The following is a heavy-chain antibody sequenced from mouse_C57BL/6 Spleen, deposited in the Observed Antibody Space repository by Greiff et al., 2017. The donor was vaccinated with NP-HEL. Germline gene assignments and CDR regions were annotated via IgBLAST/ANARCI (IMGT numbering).Heavy chain of an antibody. CDR1: GFTFSDYD. V-gene: IGHV5-17*01. J-gene: IGHJ2*01. CDR3: ASGGYGYYYDD. D-gene: IGHD2-10*02. Sequence: VQLVESGGGLVKPGGSLKLSCAASGFTFSDYDMHWVRQAPEKGLEWVAYISRGSGTIYYADTVKGRSTISRDNAKNTLFLQMTSLRSEDTAMYYGASGGYGYYYDDWGKGTTLTVSS. CDR2: ISRGSGTI.